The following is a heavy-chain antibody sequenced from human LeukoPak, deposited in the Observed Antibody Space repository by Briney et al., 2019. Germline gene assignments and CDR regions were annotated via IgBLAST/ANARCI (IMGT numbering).Heavy chain of an antibody. CDR3: AKKLGSSPGDFFDY. D-gene: IGHD6-6*01. CDR1: GFTFSSYG. V-gene: IGHV3-23*01. CDR2: INDNGGGT. J-gene: IGHJ4*02. Sequence: GGSLRLSCAASGFTFSSYGMHWVRQAPGKGLEWVSDINDNGGGTFYADSVKGRFSVSRDNSKNTLYMQMNSLRGGDTAVYYCAKKLGSSPGDFFDYWGQGTLVTVSS.